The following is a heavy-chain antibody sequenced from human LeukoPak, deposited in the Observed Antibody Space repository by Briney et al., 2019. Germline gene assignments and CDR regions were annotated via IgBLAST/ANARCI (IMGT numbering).Heavy chain of an antibody. Sequence: SVKVSCKASGGTFSSYAISWVRQAPGQGLEWMGRIIPIFGTANYAQKFRGRVTITTDESTSTAYMELSSLRSEDTAVYYCARMRRSSSWYQPHLFDYWGQGTLVTVSS. D-gene: IGHD6-13*01. CDR1: GGTFSSYA. V-gene: IGHV1-69*05. CDR3: ARMRRSSSWYQPHLFDY. J-gene: IGHJ4*02. CDR2: IIPIFGTA.